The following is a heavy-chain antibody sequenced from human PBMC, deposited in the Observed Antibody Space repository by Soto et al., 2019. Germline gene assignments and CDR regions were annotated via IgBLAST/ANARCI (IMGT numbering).Heavy chain of an antibody. CDR1: SYSISRGVF. J-gene: IGHJ4*02. V-gene: IGHV4-38-2*02. D-gene: IGHD7-27*01. CDR3: PRDTNCLDF. Sequence: LSLTCVVSSYSISRGVFWAWIRQPPGKGLEWVGSIYHTGDTHYNPSLRSQVSMSVDTSKNHFSLRLTYLTAADTAVYFCPRDTNCLDFCGQGILVTVSS. CDR2: IYHTGDT.